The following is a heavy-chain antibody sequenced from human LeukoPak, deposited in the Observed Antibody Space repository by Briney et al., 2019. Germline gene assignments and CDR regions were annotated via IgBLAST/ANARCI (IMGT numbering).Heavy chain of an antibody. D-gene: IGHD3-10*01. V-gene: IGHV3-33*01. Sequence: GGSLRLSCAASGFTFSSYGMHWVRQAPGKGLEWVAVIWYDGSNKYYADSVKGRFTISRDNSKNTLYLQMNSLRAEDTAVYYCAGYYGSGSYTDYWGQGALVTVSS. CDR2: IWYDGSNK. CDR1: GFTFSSYG. CDR3: AGYYGSGSYTDY. J-gene: IGHJ4*02.